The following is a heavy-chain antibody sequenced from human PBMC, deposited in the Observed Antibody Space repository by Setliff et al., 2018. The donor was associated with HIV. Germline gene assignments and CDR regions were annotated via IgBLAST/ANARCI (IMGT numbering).Heavy chain of an antibody. V-gene: IGHV3-21*01. CDR2: ISSSSSYI. D-gene: IGHD3-3*01. CDR1: GFTFSNYK. J-gene: IGHJ6*02. Sequence: PGGSLRLSCAASGFTFSNYKMIWVRQAPGKGLEWVSSISSSSSYIFYTDSVKGRFTISRDNSKNTVYLQMNSLRAEDTAVYYCARVPYFSFWSGYFDIYGMDVWGQGTAVTVSS. CDR3: ARVPYFSFWSGYFDIYGMDV.